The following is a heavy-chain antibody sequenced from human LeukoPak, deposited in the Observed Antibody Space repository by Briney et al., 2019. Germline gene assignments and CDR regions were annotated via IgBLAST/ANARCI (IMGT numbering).Heavy chain of an antibody. V-gene: IGHV3-23*01. CDR1: GFTFSSYA. CDR2: ISGSGGST. J-gene: IGHJ4*02. Sequence: GGSPRLSCAASGFTFSSYAMSWVRQAPGKGLEWVSAISGSGGSTYYADSVKGRFTVSRDNSKNTLYLQMNSLRAEDTAVYYCAKELHSYGSGSVDYWGQGTLVTVSS. CDR3: AKELHSYGSGSVDY. D-gene: IGHD3-10*01.